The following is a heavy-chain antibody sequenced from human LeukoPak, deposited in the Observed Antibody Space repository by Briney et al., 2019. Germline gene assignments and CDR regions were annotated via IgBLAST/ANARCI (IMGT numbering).Heavy chain of an antibody. CDR1: GFTFSTYT. D-gene: IGHD4-17*01. CDR2: ISDSSIYI. V-gene: IGHV3-21*01. CDR3: AREIYGDYGYDY. Sequence: GGSLRLSCAASGFTFSTYTMNWVRQAPGKGLEWVSSISDSSIYIYYADSVKGRLTISRDNAKNSLYLQMNSLRAEDTAVYYCAREIYGDYGYDYWGQGTLVTVSS. J-gene: IGHJ4*02.